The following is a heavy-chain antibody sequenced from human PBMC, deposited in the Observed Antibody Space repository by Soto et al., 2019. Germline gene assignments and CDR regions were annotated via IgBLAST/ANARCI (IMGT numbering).Heavy chain of an antibody. J-gene: IGHJ5*01. V-gene: IGHV1-18*04. CDR1: ASTFTGYT. Sequence: QGHLVQSGTEVKEPGASVKVSCKASASTFTGYTINWVRQAPGQGLEWMGWISTFNGNTKYAGNFEGRATMTTTTSTTTAYMELTSLTFDETAVYFFARGTVTSGRWFGSWGQGALVSVSS. D-gene: IGHD4-17*01. CDR2: ISTFNGNT. CDR3: ARGTVTSGRWFGS.